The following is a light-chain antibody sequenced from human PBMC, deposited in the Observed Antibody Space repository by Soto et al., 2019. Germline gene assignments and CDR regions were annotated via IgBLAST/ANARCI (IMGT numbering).Light chain of an antibody. CDR2: AAS. J-gene: IGKJ1*01. V-gene: IGKV3-15*01. Sequence: IVMTQSPATLSVSPGERATLSCRASQSLRSNLAWYQQKPGQAPRLLIYAASTRATGIPARFSGSGSGTEFTLTISSLQSEDFAVYYCQQYNNWWTFGQGTKVDIK. CDR1: QSLRSN. CDR3: QQYNNWWT.